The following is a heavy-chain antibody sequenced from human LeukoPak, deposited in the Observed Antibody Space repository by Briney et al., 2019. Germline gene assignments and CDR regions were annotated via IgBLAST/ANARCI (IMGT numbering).Heavy chain of an antibody. V-gene: IGHV3-21*01. CDR3: AKEDGLFDY. J-gene: IGHJ4*02. Sequence: GGSLRLSCAASGFPFNSFNMNWVRQAPGKGLEWVSSISSDSSYIYYAGSVKGRFTISRDNAKNSLYLQMNSLRVEDTAVYYCAKEDGLFDYWGQGTLVTVAS. CDR2: ISSDSSYI. CDR1: GFPFNSFN.